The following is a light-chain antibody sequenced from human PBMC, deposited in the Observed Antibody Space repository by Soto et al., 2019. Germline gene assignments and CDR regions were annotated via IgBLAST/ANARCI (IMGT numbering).Light chain of an antibody. CDR1: QNIDIS. V-gene: IGKV1-5*01. CDR2: AAS. J-gene: IGKJ4*01. CDR3: QQLRLYPST. Sequence: DIQMTQSPSTLSASVGDRVTITCRVSQNIDISLAWFQQRPGQAPKVLIYAASGLASGVPSTFSGSGSGTDFALTITSLQAEDFATYYCQQLRLYPSTFGGGTKVDIK.